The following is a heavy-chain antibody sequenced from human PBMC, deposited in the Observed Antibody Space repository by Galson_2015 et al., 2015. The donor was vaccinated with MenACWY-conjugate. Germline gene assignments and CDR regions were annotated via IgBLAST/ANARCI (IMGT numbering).Heavy chain of an antibody. J-gene: IGHJ1*01. CDR2: IRAAGRGT. CDR3: AKEFMVATGKQQERGYFQH. CDR1: GFTFDKYA. D-gene: IGHD1-1*01. Sequence: SLRLSCAASGFTFDKYAMSWVRQAPGTGLEWVSAIRAAGRGTYYADSVKGRFTISRGNSENPMYLQMSSLRAEDTAVYYCAKEFMVATGKQQERGYFQHWGPGTLVTVSS. V-gene: IGHV3-23*01.